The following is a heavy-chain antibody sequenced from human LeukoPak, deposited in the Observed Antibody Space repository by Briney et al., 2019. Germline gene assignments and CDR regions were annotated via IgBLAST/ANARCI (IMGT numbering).Heavy chain of an antibody. J-gene: IGHJ4*02. V-gene: IGHV1-18*01. CDR3: ARDEYCSSTSCYIDY. D-gene: IGHD2-2*02. CDR1: GYTVTSYG. Sequence: GSSVKVSCKTSGYTVTSYGITWVRQAPGQGREWMGWIRAYNGNTNSAKKLQGRVTMTTDTSKSTAYMELRSLRSDDTAAYYCARDEYCSSTSCYIDYWGQGTLVTVSS. CDR2: IRAYNGNT.